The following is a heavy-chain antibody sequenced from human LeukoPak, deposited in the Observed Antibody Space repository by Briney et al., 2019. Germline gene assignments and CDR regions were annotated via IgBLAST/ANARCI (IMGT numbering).Heavy chain of an antibody. D-gene: IGHD2-2*01. V-gene: IGHV3-7*03. Sequence: GGSLRLSCAASGFIISSFWMSWVRQAPEKGLEWVANIKYDGSEKYYVDSVKGRFTISRDSAKNSLYLQMNSLRADDTAVYFCARRNAMSDWGQGTLVTVSS. CDR3: ARRNAMSD. CDR1: GFIISSFW. J-gene: IGHJ4*02. CDR2: IKYDGSEK.